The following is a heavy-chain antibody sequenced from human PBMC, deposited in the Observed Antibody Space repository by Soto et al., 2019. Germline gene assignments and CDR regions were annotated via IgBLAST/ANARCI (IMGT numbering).Heavy chain of an antibody. Sequence: ASVKVSCKASGYTFTSYGISWVRQAPGQGLEWMGWISAYNGNTNYAQKLQGRVTMTTDTSTSTAYMELRSLRSDDTAVYHCARDSEDIVVSGWFDPWGQGTLVTVSS. V-gene: IGHV1-18*01. CDR2: ISAYNGNT. CDR1: GYTFTSYG. D-gene: IGHD2-15*01. CDR3: ARDSEDIVVSGWFDP. J-gene: IGHJ5*02.